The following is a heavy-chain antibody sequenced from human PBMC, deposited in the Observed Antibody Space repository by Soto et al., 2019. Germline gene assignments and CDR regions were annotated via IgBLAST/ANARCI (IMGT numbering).Heavy chain of an antibody. J-gene: IGHJ3*02. D-gene: IGHD3-9*01. CDR1: GYTFTSYY. Sequence: GASVKVSCKTSGYTFTSYYMHWVRQAPGQGLEWMGVINPSGGSTSYAQKFQGRVTMTRDTSTSTVYMELSSLRSEDTAVYYCARDGHVLRYIDWSNKGGAFDIWGQGTMVPVSS. CDR3: ARDGHVLRYIDWSNKGGAFDI. CDR2: INPSGGST. V-gene: IGHV1-46*01.